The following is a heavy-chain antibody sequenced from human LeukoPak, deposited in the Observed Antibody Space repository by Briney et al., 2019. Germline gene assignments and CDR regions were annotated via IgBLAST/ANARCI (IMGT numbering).Heavy chain of an antibody. CDR3: ARDSSPPDYGDTYGWFDP. CDR1: GFTFSSYG. Sequence: GGSLRLSCAASGFTFSSYGMHWVRQAPGKGLEWVAVIWYDGSNKYYADSVKGRFTISRDNAKNSLYLQMNSLRAEDTAVYYCARDSSPPDYGDTYGWFDPWGQGTLVTVSS. CDR2: IWYDGSNK. D-gene: IGHD4-17*01. V-gene: IGHV3-33*01. J-gene: IGHJ5*02.